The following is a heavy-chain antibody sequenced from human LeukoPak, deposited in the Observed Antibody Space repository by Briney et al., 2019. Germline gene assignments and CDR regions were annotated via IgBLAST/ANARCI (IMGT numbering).Heavy chain of an antibody. J-gene: IGHJ5*02. CDR1: GFSVSDYW. CDR2: IKQDGSEK. D-gene: IGHD3-16*01. CDR3: VRDGGIDWYDP. V-gene: IGHV3-7*01. Sequence: PGGSLRLSCAASGFSVSDYWMTWVRQAPGKGLEWVANIKQDGSEKTYVDSVKGRFTISRDNAKNSLYLQMNSLRVEDTAMYYCVRDGGIDWYDPWGQGTLVTVFS.